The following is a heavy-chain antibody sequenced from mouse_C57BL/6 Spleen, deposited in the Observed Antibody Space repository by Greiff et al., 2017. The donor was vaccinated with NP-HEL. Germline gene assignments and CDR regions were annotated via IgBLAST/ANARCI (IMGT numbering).Heavy chain of an antibody. CDR3: ARVYYDYDEAWFAY. CDR2: INPNNGGT. V-gene: IGHV1-22*01. D-gene: IGHD2-4*01. Sequence: EVKLHQSGPELVKPGASVKMSCKASGYTFTDYNMHWVKQSHGKSLEWIGYINPNNGGTSYNQKFKGKATLTVNKSSSTAYMELRSLTSEDSAVYYCARVYYDYDEAWFAYWGQGTLVTVSA. J-gene: IGHJ3*01. CDR1: GYTFTDYN.